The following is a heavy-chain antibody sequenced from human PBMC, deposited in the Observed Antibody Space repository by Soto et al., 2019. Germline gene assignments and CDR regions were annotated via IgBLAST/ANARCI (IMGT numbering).Heavy chain of an antibody. Sequence: VKVSRKASGYTFPSYYMHLVRQAPGQGVEWMGIINPSGGSTSYAQKIQGRVTMTRETSTSTVYMELSRLRSEDTAVYYCARGTPYDFWSGLAQYFDYWGQGTLVTVSS. CDR3: ARGTPYDFWSGLAQYFDY. CDR2: INPSGGST. J-gene: IGHJ4*02. V-gene: IGHV1-46*01. D-gene: IGHD3-3*01. CDR1: GYTFPSYY.